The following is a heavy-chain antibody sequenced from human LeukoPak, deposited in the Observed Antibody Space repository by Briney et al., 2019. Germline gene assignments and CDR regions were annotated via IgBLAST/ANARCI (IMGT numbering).Heavy chain of an antibody. Sequence: PSETLSLTCTVSGGSISSSSYYWGWIRQPPGKGLEWIGSIYYSGSTYYNPSLKSRVTISVDTSKNQFSLKLSSVTAADTAVYYCARPLGSVWFDPWGQGTLVTVSS. J-gene: IGHJ5*02. CDR1: GGSISSSSYY. V-gene: IGHV4-39*01. CDR3: ARPLGSVWFDP. CDR2: IYYSGST.